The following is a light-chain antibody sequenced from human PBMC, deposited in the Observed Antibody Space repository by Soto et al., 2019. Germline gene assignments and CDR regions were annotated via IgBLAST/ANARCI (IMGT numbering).Light chain of an antibody. CDR1: QSVLYSSNNKNY. CDR3: QQYYSTLTWT. V-gene: IGKV4-1*01. J-gene: IGKJ1*01. CDR2: WAS. Sequence: DIVMTQSPDSLAVSLGERATINCKSSQSVLYSSNNKNYLAWYQQKPGQPPKLLIYWASTRESGVPDRFSGSWSGTDLTLTISSLQAEDVAVYYCQQYYSTLTWTFGQGTKVEIK.